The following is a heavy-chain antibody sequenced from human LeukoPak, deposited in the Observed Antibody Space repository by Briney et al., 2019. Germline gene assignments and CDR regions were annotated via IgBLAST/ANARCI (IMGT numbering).Heavy chain of an antibody. V-gene: IGHV1-69*13. CDR3: AREGGGNRGGDFDY. CDR1: GGTFSSYA. D-gene: IGHD4-23*01. Sequence: SVKVSCKASGGTFSSYAISWVRQAPGQGLEWMGGIIPIFGTANYAQKFQGRVTITAGESTSTAYMELSSLRSEDTAVYYCAREGGGNRGGDFDYWGQGTLVTVSS. CDR2: IIPIFGTA. J-gene: IGHJ4*02.